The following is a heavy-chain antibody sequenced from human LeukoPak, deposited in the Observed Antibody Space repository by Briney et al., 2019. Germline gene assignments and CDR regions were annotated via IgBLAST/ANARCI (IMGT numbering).Heavy chain of an antibody. CDR2: IRSKANSYAT. V-gene: IGHV3-73*01. Sequence: RPGGSLRLSCAASGFTFSGSAMHWVRQASGKGLEWVGRIRSKANSYATAYAASVKGRFTISRDDSKNTAYLQMNSLKTEDTAVYYCTSPGGAAAAGREGGGWGQGTLVTVSS. D-gene: IGHD6-13*01. CDR1: GFTFSGSA. CDR3: TSPGGAAAAGREGGG. J-gene: IGHJ4*02.